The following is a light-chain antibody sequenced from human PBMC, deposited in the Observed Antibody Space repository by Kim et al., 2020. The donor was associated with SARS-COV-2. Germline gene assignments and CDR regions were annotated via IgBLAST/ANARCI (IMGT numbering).Light chain of an antibody. CDR1: QSVSSSY. Sequence: SPGERATLSCRASQSVSSSYLAWYQQKPGQAPRLLIYGASSRATGIPDRFSGSGSGTDFTLTISRLEPEDFAVYYCQQYGSSPPTFGQGTKVDIK. V-gene: IGKV3-20*01. J-gene: IGKJ1*01. CDR3: QQYGSSPPT. CDR2: GAS.